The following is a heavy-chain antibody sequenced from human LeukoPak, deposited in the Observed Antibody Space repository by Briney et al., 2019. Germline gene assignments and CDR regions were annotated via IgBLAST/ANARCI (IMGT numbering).Heavy chain of an antibody. CDR3: ARVKEDYDSSGYWSLYFDY. J-gene: IGHJ4*02. D-gene: IGHD3-22*01. CDR2: IYYSGST. V-gene: IGHV4-59*08. Sequence: SETLSLTCTVSGGSISSYYWSWIRQPPGKGLEWIGYIYYSGSTNYNPSLKSRVTISVDTSKNQFSLKLSSVTAADTAVYYCARVKEDYDSSGYWSLYFDYWGQGTLVTVSS. CDR1: GGSISSYY.